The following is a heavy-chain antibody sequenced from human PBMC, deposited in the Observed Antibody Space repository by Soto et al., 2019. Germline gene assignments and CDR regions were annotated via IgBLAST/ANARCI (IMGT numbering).Heavy chain of an antibody. D-gene: IGHD6-19*01. Sequence: GGSLRLSCEASGFTFNNYAMTWVRQTPGKGLQWVSTISGSGSSTFYADSVRGRLTISRDNSKNTLYLQMNSLRAEDTALYYCAKEKIASTVADFFDYWGQGTLVTVSS. J-gene: IGHJ4*02. CDR3: AKEKIASTVADFFDY. CDR2: ISGSGSST. CDR1: GFTFNNYA. V-gene: IGHV3-23*01.